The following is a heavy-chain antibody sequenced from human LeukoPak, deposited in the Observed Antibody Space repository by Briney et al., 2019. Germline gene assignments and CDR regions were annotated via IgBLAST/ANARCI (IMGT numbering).Heavy chain of an antibody. CDR3: ARGRDNYYDT. Sequence: GGSLRLSCAASGFTFSSYSMNWVRQAPGEGLEWVSSISSSSSYIYYADSVKGRFTISRDNAKNSLYLQMNSLRAEDTAVYYCARGRDNYYDTWGQGTLVTVSS. CDR1: GFTFSSYS. J-gene: IGHJ5*02. CDR2: ISSSSSYI. V-gene: IGHV3-21*01. D-gene: IGHD3-22*01.